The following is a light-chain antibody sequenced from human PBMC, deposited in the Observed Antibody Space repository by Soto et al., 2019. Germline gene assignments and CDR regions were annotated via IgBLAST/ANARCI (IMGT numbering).Light chain of an antibody. V-gene: IGKV3-11*01. J-gene: IGKJ1*01. CDR3: QHRNNWPWT. Sequence: ETVLTQSPATLSLSPGERATLSCRASQSVRSDLAWYQQKPGQAPRLLIYDASTRATGIPGRFSGRGSGTDLTLTISSLEPEDFAVYYCQHRNNWPWTFGQGTKVEIK. CDR2: DAS. CDR1: QSVRSD.